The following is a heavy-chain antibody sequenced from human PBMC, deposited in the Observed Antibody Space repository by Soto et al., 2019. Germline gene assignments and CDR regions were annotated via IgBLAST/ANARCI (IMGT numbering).Heavy chain of an antibody. Sequence: SVKVACKASGGTFSSYAISWVRQAPGQGLEWMGGIIPIFGTANYAQKFQGRVTITADESTSTAYMELSSLRSEDTAVYYCARASMTLQLSSIAANFDYWGQGTLVTVSS. V-gene: IGHV1-69*13. CDR1: GGTFSSYA. D-gene: IGHD6-6*01. CDR2: IIPIFGTA. J-gene: IGHJ4*02. CDR3: ARASMTLQLSSIAANFDY.